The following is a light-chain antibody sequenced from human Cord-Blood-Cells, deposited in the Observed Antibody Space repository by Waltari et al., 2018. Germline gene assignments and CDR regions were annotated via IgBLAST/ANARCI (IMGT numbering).Light chain of an antibody. Sequence: IQLTQSPSSLSASVGDRVTITCRASQGISSYLAWYQQKPGKAPKHLIYAASTLQSGVPSRFSVSGSGTDCTLTIGSLQPEDFATYACQQLNSYPFTFGPGTKVDIK. CDR2: AAS. J-gene: IGKJ3*01. CDR3: QQLNSYPFT. V-gene: IGKV1-9*01. CDR1: QGISSY.